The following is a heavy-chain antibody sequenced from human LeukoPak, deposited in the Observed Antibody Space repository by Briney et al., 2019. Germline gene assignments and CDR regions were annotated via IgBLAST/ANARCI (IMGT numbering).Heavy chain of an antibody. V-gene: IGHV3-7*04. J-gene: IGHJ4*02. CDR2: INQDGSGK. D-gene: IGHD2-15*01. Sequence: GGSLRLSCAASGFTFSSYNMNWVRQAPGKGLEWVANINQDGSGKYYVDSVKGRFTISGDNAKNSLYLQMNSLRAEATAVYYCARLYCSGGSCSSSFDYWGQGTLVTVSS. CDR3: ARLYCSGGSCSSSFDY. CDR1: GFTFSSYN.